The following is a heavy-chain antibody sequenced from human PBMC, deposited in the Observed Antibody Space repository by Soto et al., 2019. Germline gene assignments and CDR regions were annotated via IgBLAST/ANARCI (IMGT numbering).Heavy chain of an antibody. CDR1: GITVSSNY. D-gene: IGHD3-10*01. CDR3: ARDRSGSSGYYGLDV. V-gene: IGHV3-53*01. J-gene: IGHJ6*02. Sequence: GGSLRLSCAASGITVSSNYMTWVRQAPGKGLEWVSLIYSDGTTYCGDSVKGRFTISRDSSKNTLYLQMNSLRAEDTAVYYCARDRSGSSGYYGLDVWGQGTTVTVSS. CDR2: IYSDGTT.